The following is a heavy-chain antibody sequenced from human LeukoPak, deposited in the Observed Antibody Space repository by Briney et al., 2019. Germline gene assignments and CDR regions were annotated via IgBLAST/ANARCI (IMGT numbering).Heavy chain of an antibody. D-gene: IGHD2-2*02. V-gene: IGHV4-59*01. Sequence: SETLSLTCTVSGGSISSYYWSWTRQPPGKGLEWIGYIYYSGSTNYNPSLKSRVTISVDTSKNQFSLKLSSVTAADTAVYYCARVSGYCSSTSCYRYYYYMDVWGKGTTVTVSS. CDR2: IYYSGST. J-gene: IGHJ6*03. CDR3: ARVSGYCSSTSCYRYYYYMDV. CDR1: GGSISSYY.